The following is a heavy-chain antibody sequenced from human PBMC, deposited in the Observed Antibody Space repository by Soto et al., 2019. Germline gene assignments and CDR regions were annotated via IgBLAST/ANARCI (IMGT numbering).Heavy chain of an antibody. Sequence: QVQLVESGGGVVQPGRSLRLSCAASGFTFSNYGMHWVRQAPGKGLEWVAVISYHGSDKYYADSVKGRFTISRDNSKNTLYLQMDSRIAEDTAVYYCAKDHLTTTVTTVGYWGQGPLVTVSS. J-gene: IGHJ4*02. CDR3: AKDHLTTTVTTVGY. D-gene: IGHD4-17*01. CDR1: GFTFSNYG. CDR2: ISYHGSDK. V-gene: IGHV3-30*18.